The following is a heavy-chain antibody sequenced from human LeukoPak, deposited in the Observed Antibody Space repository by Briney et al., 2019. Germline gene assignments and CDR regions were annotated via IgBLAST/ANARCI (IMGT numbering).Heavy chain of an antibody. Sequence: PSETLSLSCTVSGGSISNYYWNWLRQPPGKGREWIGYIYHSGSTYYNPSLKSRVSISVDRSKNQFSLKLSSVTAADTAVYYCASLAYCGGDCEWGVDPWGQGTLVTVSS. J-gene: IGHJ5*02. D-gene: IGHD2-21*02. V-gene: IGHV4-59*12. CDR3: ASLAYCGGDCEWGVDP. CDR1: GGSISNYY. CDR2: IYHSGST.